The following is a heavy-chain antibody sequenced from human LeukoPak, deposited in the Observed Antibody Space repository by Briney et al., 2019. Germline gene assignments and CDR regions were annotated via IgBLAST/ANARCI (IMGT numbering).Heavy chain of an antibody. CDR1: GYTFTSYY. V-gene: IGHV1-46*01. CDR3: ARDQSDIVVVTAEYYYYYYGMDV. J-gene: IGHJ6*02. Sequence: GASVKVSCKASGYTFTSYYMHWVRQAPGQGLEWMGIINPSGGSTSYAQKFQGRVTMTRDTSTGTVYMELSSLRSEDTAVYYCARDQSDIVVVTAEYYYYYYGMDVWGQGTTVTVSS. D-gene: IGHD2-21*02. CDR2: INPSGGST.